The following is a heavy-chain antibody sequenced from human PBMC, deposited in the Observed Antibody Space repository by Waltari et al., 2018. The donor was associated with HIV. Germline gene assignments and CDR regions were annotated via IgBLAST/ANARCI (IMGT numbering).Heavy chain of an antibody. CDR1: GGSIRTTNYY. V-gene: IGHV4-39*07. D-gene: IGHD3-10*01. Sequence: QLHLLESGPGLVKPSETLSLTCSVSGGSIRTTNYYWAWIRQSQGKGLEWIGTIYYDGSTYYNPSLESRVTISVDTSKSQFSLRLTSVTAADTAVYFCARERGGYYGSGTYPGGAMNVWGQGTTVIVSS. CDR3: ARERGGYYGSGTYPGGAMNV. CDR2: IYYDGST. J-gene: IGHJ6*02.